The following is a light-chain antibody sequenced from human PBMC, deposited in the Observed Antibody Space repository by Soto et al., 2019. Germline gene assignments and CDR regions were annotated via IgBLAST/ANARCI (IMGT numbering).Light chain of an antibody. Sequence: EVVMTQSPAPLSVSPGERATLSCRASKSVRSHLAWYQQKPGQAPSLLIFGASTRSTAVPARFSGSESGTEFTLTISSLQSEDVALYFCQQYNDWPRTFGGGTKVEMK. J-gene: IGKJ4*01. CDR1: KSVRSH. CDR3: QQYNDWPRT. CDR2: GAS. V-gene: IGKV3-15*01.